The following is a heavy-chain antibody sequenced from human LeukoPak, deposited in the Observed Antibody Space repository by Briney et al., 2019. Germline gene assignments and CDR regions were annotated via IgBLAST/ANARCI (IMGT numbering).Heavy chain of an antibody. V-gene: IGHV7-4-1*02. J-gene: IGHJ4*02. CDR3: ARSYYYEQYYFDY. Sequence: ASVKVSCKASGGTFSSYAISWVRQAPGQGLEWMGWINTNTGNPTYAQGFTGRFVFSLDTSVSTAYLQISSLKAEDTAVYYCARSYYYEQYYFDYWGQGTLVTVSS. D-gene: IGHD3-22*01. CDR1: GGTFSSYA. CDR2: INTNTGNP.